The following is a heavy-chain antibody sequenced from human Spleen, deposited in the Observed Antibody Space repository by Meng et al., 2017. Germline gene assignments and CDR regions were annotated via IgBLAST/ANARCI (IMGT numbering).Heavy chain of an antibody. CDR1: GFTFNTYA. CDR2: ISNSAGGT. J-gene: IGHJ4*02. D-gene: IGHD3-22*01. Sequence: EVQVWESGGGLVQPGGSLRLSCDASGFTFNTYAMSWVRQAPGKGLEWVSAISNSAGGTYYSDSVKGRFTISRDNSRDTLYLQMNSLGVEDTATYYCAKARDGSGSRGGGFDYWGQGILVTVSS. V-gene: IGHV3-23*01. CDR3: AKARDGSGSRGGGFDY.